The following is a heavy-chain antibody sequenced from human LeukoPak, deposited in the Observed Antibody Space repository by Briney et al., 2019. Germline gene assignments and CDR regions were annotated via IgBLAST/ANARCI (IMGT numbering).Heavy chain of an antibody. Sequence: ASVKVSCKASGYTFTSYAMNWARQAPGQGLEWMGWINTNTGNPTYAQGFTGRFVFSLDTSVSTAYLQISSLKAEDTAVYYCARVNWGMSRDYFDYWGQGTLVTVSS. V-gene: IGHV7-4-1*02. J-gene: IGHJ4*02. D-gene: IGHD7-27*01. CDR1: GYTFTSYA. CDR2: INTNTGNP. CDR3: ARVNWGMSRDYFDY.